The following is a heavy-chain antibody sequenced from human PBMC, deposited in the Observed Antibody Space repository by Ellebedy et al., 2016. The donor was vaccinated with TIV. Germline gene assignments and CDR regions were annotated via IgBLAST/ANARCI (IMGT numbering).Heavy chain of an antibody. CDR1: GGSINSGDYS. Sequence: MPSETLSLTCAVSGGSINSGDYSWSFIRQPPGKGLEWIGYLYRGGSTYYNPSLKSRHTISVDTPKKQLALRLTSVTAADTAVYYCARARGQYLYGSGSYFTHWGQGEMVNVSS. D-gene: IGHD3-10*01. CDR3: ARARGQYLYGSGSYFTH. CDR2: LYRGGST. J-gene: IGHJ4*02. V-gene: IGHV4-30-2*01.